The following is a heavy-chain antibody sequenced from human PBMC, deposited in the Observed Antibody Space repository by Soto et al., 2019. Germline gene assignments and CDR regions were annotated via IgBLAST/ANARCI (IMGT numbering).Heavy chain of an antibody. CDR2: IRDTGGST. D-gene: IGHD3-10*01. CDR1: GFIFSNYD. J-gene: IGHJ4*02. V-gene: IGHV3-23*01. CDR3: ARRGDASGSYFDY. Sequence: GGSPRLSCAASGFIFSNYDMSWVRQAPGKGLEWVSAIRDTGGSTYSADSVKGRFTISRDNSKNTLYLQVNSLRVEDTAIYYCARRGDASGSYFDYWGQGTLVTVSS.